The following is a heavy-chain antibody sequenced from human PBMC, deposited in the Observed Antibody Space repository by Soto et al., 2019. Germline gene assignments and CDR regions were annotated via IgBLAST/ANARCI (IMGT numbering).Heavy chain of an antibody. CDR3: LRKPLGYSSGCDFYY. CDR2: IIPIFGTA. Sequence: GASVKVSCKASGGTFSSYAISWVRQAPGQGLEWMGGIIPIFGTANYAQKFQGRVTITADESTSTAYMELSSLRSEDTAVYYCLRKPLGYSSGCDFYYWGQGTLVTVSS. J-gene: IGHJ4*02. CDR1: GGTFSSYA. V-gene: IGHV1-69*13. D-gene: IGHD6-19*01.